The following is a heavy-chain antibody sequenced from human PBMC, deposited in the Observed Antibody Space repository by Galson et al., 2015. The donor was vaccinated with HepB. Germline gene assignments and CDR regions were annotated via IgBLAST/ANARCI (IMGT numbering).Heavy chain of an antibody. CDR2: IFHSGTT. CDR1: GDSISSNNW. V-gene: IGHV4-4*02. D-gene: IGHD4-11*01. J-gene: IGHJ4*02. CDR3: AGGNNYKWVH. Sequence: SETLSLTCAVSGDSISSNNWWTWIRQPPGKGLEWIAEIFHSGTTTYNPSLKNRVTISVDRSLNQFSLKLISVTAADTAVYFRAGGNNYKWVHWGQGTLVTVSS.